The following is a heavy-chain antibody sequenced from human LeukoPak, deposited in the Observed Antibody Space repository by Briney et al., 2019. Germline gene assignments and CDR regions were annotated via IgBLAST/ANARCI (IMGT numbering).Heavy chain of an antibody. Sequence: SQTLSLTCTVSGGSISSGGYYWSWIRQHLGKGLEWIGYIYYSGSTYYNPSLKSRVTISVDTSKNQFSLKLSSVTAADTAVYYCARAPRKGSSSWYLGYYYYYYGMDVWGQGTTVTVSS. CDR1: GGSISSGGYY. V-gene: IGHV4-31*03. CDR2: IYYSGST. CDR3: ARAPRKGSSSWYLGYYYYYYGMDV. D-gene: IGHD6-13*01. J-gene: IGHJ6*02.